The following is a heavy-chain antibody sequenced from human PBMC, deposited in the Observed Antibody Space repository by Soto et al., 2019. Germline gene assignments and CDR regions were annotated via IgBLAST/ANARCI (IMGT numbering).Heavy chain of an antibody. V-gene: IGHV2-5*02. CDR2: IYWDDDK. D-gene: IGHD3-16*01. CDR3: AHRPNYYYVGGYFQH. J-gene: IGHJ1*01. CDR1: GFSLSTSGVG. Sequence: QITLKESGPTLVKPTQTLTLTCTFSGFSLSTSGVGVGWIRQPPGTALEWLALIYWDDDKRCSPSLKSRLTITKDTSKNQVVLTMTNMDPVDTATYYCAHRPNYYYVGGYFQHWGQGTLVTVSS.